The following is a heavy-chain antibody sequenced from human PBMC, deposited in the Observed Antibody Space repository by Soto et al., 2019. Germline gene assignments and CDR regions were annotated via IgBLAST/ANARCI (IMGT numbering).Heavy chain of an antibody. V-gene: IGHV3-73*01. CDR2: IRSKANNYAT. J-gene: IGHJ6*03. CDR3: SRQASDFWSGKPQYYMDV. Sequence: EVQLVESGGGLVQPGGSLKLSCAASGFTFSGSAMHWVRQASGKGLEWVGRIRSKANNYATAYGASVKGRFTISRDDSENTAYLQMNSLKTEDTAVYYCSRQASDFWSGKPQYYMDVWGKGTTATVSS. D-gene: IGHD3-3*01. CDR1: GFTFSGSA.